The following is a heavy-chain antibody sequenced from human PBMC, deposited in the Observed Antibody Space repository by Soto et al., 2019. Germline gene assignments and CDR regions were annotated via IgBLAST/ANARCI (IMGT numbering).Heavy chain of an antibody. Sequence: SETLSLTCTVSGGSISSGGYYWSWIRQHPGKGLEWIGYIYYSGSTYYNPSLKSRVTISVDTSKNQFSLKLSSVTAADTAVYYCARESRTYSGNELNWFDPWCQGTLVTVSS. D-gene: IGHD1-26*01. CDR2: IYYSGST. V-gene: IGHV4-31*03. CDR3: ARESRTYSGNELNWFDP. CDR1: GGSISSGGYY. J-gene: IGHJ5*02.